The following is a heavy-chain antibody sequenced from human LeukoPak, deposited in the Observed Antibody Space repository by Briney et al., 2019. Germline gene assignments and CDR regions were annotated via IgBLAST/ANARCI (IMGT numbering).Heavy chain of an antibody. CDR2: INHSGST. V-gene: IGHV4-34*01. CDR1: GGSFSGYY. Sequence: SETLSLTCAVYGGSFSGYYWSWIRQPPGKGLEWIGEINHSGSTNYNPSLKSRVIISVDTSKNQFSLKLSSVTAADTAVYYCARTYSSPRGMDVWGQGTTVTVSS. J-gene: IGHJ6*02. D-gene: IGHD6-13*01. CDR3: ARTYSSPRGMDV.